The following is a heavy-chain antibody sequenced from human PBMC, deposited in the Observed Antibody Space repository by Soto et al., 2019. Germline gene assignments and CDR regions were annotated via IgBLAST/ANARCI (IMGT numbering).Heavy chain of an antibody. CDR3: ARGLILWFGELSRRGGYYYYMDV. D-gene: IGHD3-10*01. CDR2: INDSGNI. Sequence: QVQLQQWGAGLLKPSETLSLTCAVYGGSFSGYQWTWIRQTPGKGLEWIGEINDSGNINYNPSLKGRVTIVLDPPKKPISLRLSSVTAADSAVYYCARGLILWFGELSRRGGYYYYMDVWGKGTTVTVSS. CDR1: GGSFSGYQ. V-gene: IGHV4-34*01. J-gene: IGHJ6*03.